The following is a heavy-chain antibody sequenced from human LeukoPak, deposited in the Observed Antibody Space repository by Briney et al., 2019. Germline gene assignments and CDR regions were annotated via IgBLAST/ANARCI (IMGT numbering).Heavy chain of an antibody. D-gene: IGHD1-26*01. CDR3: ARGVNSGYFDY. V-gene: IGHV4-61*10. CDR1: GGSISSGSYY. CDR2: IYYSGST. J-gene: IGHJ4*02. Sequence: SETLSLTCTVSGGSISSGSYYWNWIRQPAGKGLEWIGYIYYSGSTNYNPSLKSRVTISVDTSKNQFSLKLTSVTAADTAVYYCARGVNSGYFDYCGQGTLVTVSS.